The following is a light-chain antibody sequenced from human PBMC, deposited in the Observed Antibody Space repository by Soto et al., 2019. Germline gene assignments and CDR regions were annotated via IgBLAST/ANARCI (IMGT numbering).Light chain of an antibody. CDR2: GAS. V-gene: IGKV3-15*01. CDR1: QSVSSN. Sequence: EIVMTQSPATLSVSPGESATLSCRASQSVSSNLAWYQKKPGQAPRLLIYGASTRATGIPARFSGSGSGTEFTLTISSLQSEDFAVYYCQQYKTWTCGQGTKVDIK. J-gene: IGKJ1*01. CDR3: QQYKTWT.